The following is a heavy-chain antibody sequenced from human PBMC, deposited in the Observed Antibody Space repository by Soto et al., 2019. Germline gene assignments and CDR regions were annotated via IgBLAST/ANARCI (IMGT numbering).Heavy chain of an antibody. D-gene: IGHD6-19*01. CDR3: ARHHTSSGWPRPYTNYFDK. V-gene: IGHV4-34*01. J-gene: IGHJ4*02. CDR2: INHSGST. CDR1: GGSFSGYY. Sequence: SETLSLTCAVYGGSFSGYYWSWIRQPPGKGLEWIGEINHSGSTNYNPSLKSRVTISVDTSKNQFSLKLSSVTAADTAVYYCARHHTSSGWPRPYTNYFDKRGQGILGTRSS.